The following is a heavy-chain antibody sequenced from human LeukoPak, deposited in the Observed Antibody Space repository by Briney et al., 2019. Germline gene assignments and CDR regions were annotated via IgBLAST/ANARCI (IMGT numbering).Heavy chain of an antibody. CDR3: AKDLGLVVVAATLDY. J-gene: IGHJ4*02. D-gene: IGHD2-15*01. Sequence: PGGSLRLSCAASGFTFSSYAMSWVRQAPGKGLEWVSAISGSGGSTYCADSVKGRFTISRDNSKNTLYLQMNSLRAEDTAVYYCAKDLGLVVVAATLDYWGQGTLVTVSS. V-gene: IGHV3-23*01. CDR1: GFTFSSYA. CDR2: ISGSGGST.